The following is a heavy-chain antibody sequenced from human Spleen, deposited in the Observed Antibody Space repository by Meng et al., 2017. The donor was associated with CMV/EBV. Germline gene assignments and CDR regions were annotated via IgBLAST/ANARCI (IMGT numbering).Heavy chain of an antibody. J-gene: IGHJ4*02. V-gene: IGHV3-23*01. CDR1: GFSFSTYA. Sequence: GESLKISCAASGFSFSTYAMSWVRQAPGKGLEWVSGISGSGDSTYSADSVKGRFTISRDTSKNTFYVQMNSLRAADTAVYYCAKDRTAYDYSYYVDHRCRGTLVTVSS. CDR3: AKDRTAYDYSYYVDH. CDR2: ISGSGDST. D-gene: IGHD5-12*01.